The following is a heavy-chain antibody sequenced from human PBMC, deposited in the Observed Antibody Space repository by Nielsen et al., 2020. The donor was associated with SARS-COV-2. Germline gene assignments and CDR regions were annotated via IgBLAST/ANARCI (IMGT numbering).Heavy chain of an antibody. CDR3: ASIKVGATYFDY. D-gene: IGHD1-26*01. V-gene: IGHV5-10-1*01. J-gene: IGHJ4*02. CDR2: IDPSDSYT. CDR1: GYSFTSYW. Sequence: GEPLKISCKGSGYSFTSYWISWVRQMPGKGLEWMGRIDPSDSYTNYSPSFQGHVTISADKSISTAYLQWSSLKASDTAMYYCASIKVGATYFDYWGQGTLVTVSS.